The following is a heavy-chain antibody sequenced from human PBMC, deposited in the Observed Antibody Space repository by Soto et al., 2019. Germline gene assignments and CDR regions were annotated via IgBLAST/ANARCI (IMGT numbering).Heavy chain of an antibody. CDR3: ARADYGDDDY. V-gene: IGHV1-18*01. J-gene: IGHJ4*02. Sequence: QVQLVQSGAEVRKPGASVRVSCKTSGYTFSSYTISWVRQAPGQGLEWMGWISPYNGNTKYAQKFQGRVTMTTDASTSTAYMELRSLISDDTAVYFCARADYGDDDYWGQGTLATVSS. CDR2: ISPYNGNT. D-gene: IGHD4-17*01. CDR1: GYTFSSYT.